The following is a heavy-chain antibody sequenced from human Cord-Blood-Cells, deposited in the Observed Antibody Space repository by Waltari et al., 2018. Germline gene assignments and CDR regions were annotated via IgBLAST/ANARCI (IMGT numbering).Heavy chain of an antibody. CDR3: ARGPYSSGWYFDY. J-gene: IGHJ4*02. CDR2: IYYSGST. Sequence: QVQLQESGPGLVKPSGTLSLTCTVSGGPISSYYWSWTRQPPGKGLEWIGYIYYSGSTNYNPSLKSRVTISVDTSKNQFSLKLSSVTAADTAVYYCARGPYSSGWYFDYWGQGTLVTVSS. V-gene: IGHV4-59*01. CDR1: GGPISSYY. D-gene: IGHD6-19*01.